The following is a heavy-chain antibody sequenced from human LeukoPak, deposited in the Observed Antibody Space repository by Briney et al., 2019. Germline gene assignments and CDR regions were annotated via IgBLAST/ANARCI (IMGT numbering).Heavy chain of an antibody. V-gene: IGHV3-23*01. CDR1: GFTFSSYA. CDR2: ISGIGGST. CDR3: AKDRPDIVVVPATGFDP. Sequence: GGSLRLSCAASGFTFSSYAMSWVRQAPGKGLEWVSAISGIGGSTYYADSVKGRFTISRDNSKNTLYLQMNSLRAEDTAVYYCAKDRPDIVVVPATGFDPWGQGTLVTVST. J-gene: IGHJ5*02. D-gene: IGHD2-2*01.